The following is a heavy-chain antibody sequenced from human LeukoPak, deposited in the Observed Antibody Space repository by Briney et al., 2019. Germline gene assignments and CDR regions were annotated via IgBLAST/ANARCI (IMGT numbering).Heavy chain of an antibody. V-gene: IGHV4-4*02. CDR3: ARTYSSGWYYYYGMDV. J-gene: IGHJ6*02. D-gene: IGHD6-19*01. CDR1: GGSISSSNW. CDR2: IYHSGST. Sequence: PSETLSLTCAVSGGSISSSNWWSWVRQPPGKGLEWIGEIYHSGSTNYNPSLKSRVTISVDKSKNQFSLKLSSVTAADTAVYYCARTYSSGWYYYYGMDVWGQGTTVTVSS.